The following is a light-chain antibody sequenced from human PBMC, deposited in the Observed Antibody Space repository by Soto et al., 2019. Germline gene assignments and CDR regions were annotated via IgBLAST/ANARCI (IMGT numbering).Light chain of an antibody. CDR2: DAS. Sequence: DIQMTQSPSTLSACVGDRVTISCRASQNVNIFLAWYQQKPGEAPKLLISDASSLESGVPSRFSGSGSETEFTLTISRLQPDDFATYFCHSRAFGQGTRLAIK. CDR3: HSRA. V-gene: IGKV1-5*01. CDR1: QNVNIF. J-gene: IGKJ5*01.